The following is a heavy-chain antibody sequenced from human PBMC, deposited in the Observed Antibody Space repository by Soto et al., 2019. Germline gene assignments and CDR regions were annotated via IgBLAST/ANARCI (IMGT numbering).Heavy chain of an antibody. CDR2: INSDGSST. CDR3: AKEQYSYGYCPAY. D-gene: IGHD5-18*01. V-gene: IGHV3-74*01. Sequence: GGSLRLSCAASGFTFSSYWMHWVRQAPGKGLVWVSRINSDGSSTSYADSVKGRFTISRDNAKSTLYLQMNSLRAEDTAVYYCAKEQYSYGYCPAYWGQGTLVTVSS. CDR1: GFTFSSYW. J-gene: IGHJ4*02.